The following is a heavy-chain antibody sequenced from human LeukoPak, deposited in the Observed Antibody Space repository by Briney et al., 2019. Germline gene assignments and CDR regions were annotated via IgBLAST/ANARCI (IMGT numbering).Heavy chain of an antibody. CDR2: IRGSGGST. J-gene: IGHJ6*02. CDR3: AKVEGPLWGMDV. V-gene: IGHV3-23*01. CDR1: GFTFSSYV. Sequence: GGSLSLSCAASGFTFSSYVMSWVGQAPGKGLEWVSAIRGSGGSTYYTDSVKGRFNISKDNSKNTLYLQMNSLRAEDTAVYYCAKVEGPLWGMDVWGQGTTVTVSS. D-gene: IGHD2-21*01.